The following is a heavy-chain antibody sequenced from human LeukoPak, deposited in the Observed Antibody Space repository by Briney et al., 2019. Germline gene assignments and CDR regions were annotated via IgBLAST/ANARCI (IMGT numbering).Heavy chain of an antibody. CDR3: AKESDDSSGYSFDY. V-gene: IGHV3-23*01. Sequence: GGPLRLSCAASGFTFSSYAMSWVRQAPGKGLEWVSGISGSGGSTYYADSVKGRFTISRDNTKNTLYLQMNSLRAEDTAVYYCAKESDDSSGYSFDYWGQGTLVTVSS. J-gene: IGHJ4*02. D-gene: IGHD3-22*01. CDR2: ISGSGGST. CDR1: GFTFSSYA.